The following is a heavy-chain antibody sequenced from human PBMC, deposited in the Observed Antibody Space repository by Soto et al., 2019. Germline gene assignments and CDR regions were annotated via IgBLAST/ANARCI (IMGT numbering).Heavy chain of an antibody. V-gene: IGHV3-23*01. J-gene: IGHJ4*02. CDR3: AKGRAITVFGVITPFDS. CDR2: ISGNSGTT. Sequence: EVQLLESGGDFKQPGGSLRLSCEGSGFNFSNYALNWVRQAPGKRLEWVSVISGNSGTTYYAASVKGRFTISRDNSKKTLYLQMNSLRADDTAVYYCAKGRAITVFGVITPFDSWGQGTLVTLSS. CDR1: GFNFSNYA. D-gene: IGHD3-3*01.